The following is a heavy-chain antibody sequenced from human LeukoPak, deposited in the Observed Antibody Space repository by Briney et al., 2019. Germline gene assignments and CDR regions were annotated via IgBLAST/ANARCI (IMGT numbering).Heavy chain of an antibody. CDR1: GFTFSSYA. Sequence: GGSLRLSCAASGFTFSSYAMHWVRQAPGKGLEWVAVISYDGSNKYYADSVKGRFTISRDNSKNTLYLQMNSLRAEDTAVYYCARDRGDNWNYFWFDPWGQGTLVTVSS. CDR2: ISYDGSNK. V-gene: IGHV3-30*04. J-gene: IGHJ5*02. CDR3: ARDRGDNWNYFWFDP. D-gene: IGHD1-7*01.